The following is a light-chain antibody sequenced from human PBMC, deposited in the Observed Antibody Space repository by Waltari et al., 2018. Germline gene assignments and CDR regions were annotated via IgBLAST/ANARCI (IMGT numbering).Light chain of an antibody. CDR3: LSPDSGGTYWV. CDR1: ALSTKY. Sequence: SHELTQPPSVSVSLGQMARISCSGEALSTKYVYWYQQKPGQSPVLIIYKDIERPPGTPERFYGTSSGKLVTLTISGVQAEDEADYYCLSPDSGGTYWVFGGGTKLTVL. V-gene: IGLV3-16*01. J-gene: IGLJ3*02. CDR2: KDI.